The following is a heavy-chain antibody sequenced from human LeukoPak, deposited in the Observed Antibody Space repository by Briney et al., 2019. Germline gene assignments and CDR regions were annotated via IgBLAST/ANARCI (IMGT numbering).Heavy chain of an antibody. CDR1: GLTFSNAW. CDR3: TTDFRGGVAGDLVYFDY. J-gene: IGHJ4*02. D-gene: IGHD6-19*01. V-gene: IGHV3-15*01. Sequence: GGSLTLAWAASGLTFSNAWTGWVRQAPGKGLELVGRIKSKTDGGTTDYAAPVKGRFTISRDDSRNTLYLQMNSLKTEDTAVYYCTTDFRGGVAGDLVYFDYWGQGTLVTVSS. CDR2: IKSKTDGGTT.